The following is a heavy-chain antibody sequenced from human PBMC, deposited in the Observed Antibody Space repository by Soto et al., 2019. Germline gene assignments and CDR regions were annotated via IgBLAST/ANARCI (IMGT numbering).Heavy chain of an antibody. CDR2: IYNSGST. D-gene: IGHD1-26*01. CDR1: GSSISNDY. J-gene: IGHJ1*01. CDR3: TRSTYYEYFQH. V-gene: IGHV4-59*01. Sequence: PSETLSLTCSVSGSSISNDYWSWIRQPPGKGLEWIAYIYNSGSTNYNPSLQSRVIISVDTSKDQFSLKLSSVTTADTAVYYCTRSTYYEYFQHWGQGTLVTVSS.